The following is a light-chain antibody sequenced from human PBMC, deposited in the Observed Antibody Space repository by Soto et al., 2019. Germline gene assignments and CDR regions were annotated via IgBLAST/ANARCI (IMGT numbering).Light chain of an antibody. CDR3: HQRQSWPRT. CDR2: YTS. CDR1: QYVGTR. Sequence: EIVLTQSPATLSLSPGETATLSCRASQYVGTRLAWYQHKPGQAPRLLIYYTSNRATGIPARFSGSGSGTDFTLTINSLAPEDFAIYYCHQRQSWPRTFGQGTKV. J-gene: IGKJ1*01. V-gene: IGKV3-11*01.